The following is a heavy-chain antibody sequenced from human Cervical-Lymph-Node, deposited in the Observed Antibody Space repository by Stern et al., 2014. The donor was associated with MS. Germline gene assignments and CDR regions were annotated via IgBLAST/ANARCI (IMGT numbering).Heavy chain of an antibody. CDR3: ARDGGSAYCADDCFDY. CDR1: GYTFTSFA. D-gene: IGHD2-21*01. J-gene: IGHJ4*02. CDR2: INTNTGNP. Sequence: QVQLVQSGSELKKPGAAVKVSCKASGYTFTSFAMNWVRQAPGQGLEWMGWINTNTGNPTYTHGFTGRFVFSLDTSVTTAYLEITSLQADDTAVYYCARDGGSAYCADDCFDYWGQGTPVTVSS. V-gene: IGHV7-4-1*02.